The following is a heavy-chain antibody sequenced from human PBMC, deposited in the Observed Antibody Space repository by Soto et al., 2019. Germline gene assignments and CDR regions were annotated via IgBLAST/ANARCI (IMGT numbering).Heavy chain of an antibody. Sequence: SETLSLTCTVSGGSISSYYWSWIRQPPGKGLEWIGYIYYSGSTNYNPSLKSRVTISVDTSKNQFSLKLSSVTAADTAMYYCARGPGGDFDYWGQGTLVTVSS. D-gene: IGHD3-16*01. V-gene: IGHV4-59*01. CDR2: IYYSGST. CDR1: GGSISSYY. CDR3: ARGPGGDFDY. J-gene: IGHJ4*02.